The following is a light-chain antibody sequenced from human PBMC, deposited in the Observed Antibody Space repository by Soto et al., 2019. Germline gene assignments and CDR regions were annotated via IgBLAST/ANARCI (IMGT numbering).Light chain of an antibody. CDR1: SSNIGAGYD. CDR3: QSYDSSLSGLYV. CDR2: GNS. Sequence: QSVLTQPPSVSGAPGQRVTISCTGSSSNIGAGYDVHWYQQLPGTAPKLLIYGNSNRPSGVPDRFSGSKSGTSASLAITGLQSEVEADDYCQSYDSSLSGLYVFGTGTKVTVL. V-gene: IGLV1-40*01. J-gene: IGLJ1*01.